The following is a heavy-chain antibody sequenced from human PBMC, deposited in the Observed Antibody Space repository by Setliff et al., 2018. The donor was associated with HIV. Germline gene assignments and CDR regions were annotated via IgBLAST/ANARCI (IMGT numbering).Heavy chain of an antibody. D-gene: IGHD3-3*01. V-gene: IGHV4-59*01. CDR2: IYYSGST. Sequence: SETLSLTCSVSGGSISSYYWSWIRQPPGKGLEWIGYIYYSGSTNYNPSLKSRVTISVDTSKNQFSLKLSSVTAADTAVYYCARDGITMFGTRGGWFDPWGQGTLVTVSS. CDR1: GGSISSYY. CDR3: ARDGITMFGTRGGWFDP. J-gene: IGHJ5*02.